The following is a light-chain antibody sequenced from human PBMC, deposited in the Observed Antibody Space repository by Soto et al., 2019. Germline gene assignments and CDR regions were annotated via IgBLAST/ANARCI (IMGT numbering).Light chain of an antibody. CDR2: EGT. J-gene: IGLJ1*01. Sequence: QSVLTQPASVSGSPGQSITISCTGTNSDVGTYNLVSWYQQHPGKAPKLMTYEGTKRPSGVSNRFSGSNSGNTASLTISGLQAEDEADYYCYSYAGSSTYVFGTGTKLTVL. CDR3: YSYAGSSTYV. V-gene: IGLV2-23*01. CDR1: NSDVGTYNL.